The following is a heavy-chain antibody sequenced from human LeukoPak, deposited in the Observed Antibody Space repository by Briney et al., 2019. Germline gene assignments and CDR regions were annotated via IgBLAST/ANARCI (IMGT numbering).Heavy chain of an antibody. Sequence: SETLSLTCTVSGGSISSSSYYWGWIRQPPGKGLEWIGSIYYSGSTYYNPSLKSRVTISVDTSKNQFSLKLSSVTAADTAVYYCARPALYGSGSYYMYYFDYWGQGTLVTVSS. CDR1: GGSISSSSYY. J-gene: IGHJ4*02. D-gene: IGHD3-10*01. V-gene: IGHV4-39*01. CDR2: IYYSGST. CDR3: ARPALYGSGSYYMYYFDY.